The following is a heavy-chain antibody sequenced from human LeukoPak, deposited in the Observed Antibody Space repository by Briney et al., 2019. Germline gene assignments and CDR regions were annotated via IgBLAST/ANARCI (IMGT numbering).Heavy chain of an antibody. CDR2: IYFIGST. D-gene: IGHD1-7*01. Sequence: PSETLSLPCTVSGAFIRSSSYYGAWIPQPPAKGLEWIGSIYFIGSTYYNTCLKSRVTISVDTPKNQFSLNLSAVTAADTAVYYWARGIIGTFDFWGQGILVSVSS. J-gene: IGHJ4*02. V-gene: IGHV4-39*02. CDR1: GAFIRSSSYY. CDR3: ARGIIGTFDF.